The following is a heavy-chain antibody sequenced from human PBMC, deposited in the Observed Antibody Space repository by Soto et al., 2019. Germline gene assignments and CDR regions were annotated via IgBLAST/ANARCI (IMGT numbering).Heavy chain of an antibody. CDR1: GFTFSNYG. CDR2: IDYNERNQ. Sequence: VGSLRLSCVASGFTFSNYGMHWVRQAPGKGLEWVAGIDYNERNQYYIDPVKGRFTISRDQSKNTLYLQMNSLRAEDTAVYYCARDFCPVPTCYDLWGQGVLVTVSS. J-gene: IGHJ4*02. CDR3: ARDFCPVPTCYDL. D-gene: IGHD2-2*01. V-gene: IGHV3-33*01.